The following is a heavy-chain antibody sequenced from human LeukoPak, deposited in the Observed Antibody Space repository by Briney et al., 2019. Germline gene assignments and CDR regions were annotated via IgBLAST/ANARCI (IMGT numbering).Heavy chain of an antibody. CDR3: ARDNTRPVQYYDFWSGYPLQDYYYMDV. D-gene: IGHD3-3*01. Sequence: SETLSLTCTVSGGSISSYYRSWIRQPAGKGLEWIGRIYTSGSTNHNPSLKSRVTMSVDTSKNQFSLKLSSVTAADTAVYYCARDNTRPVQYYDFWSGYPLQDYYYMDVWGKGTTVTVSS. CDR2: IYTSGST. V-gene: IGHV4-4*07. CDR1: GGSISSYY. J-gene: IGHJ6*03.